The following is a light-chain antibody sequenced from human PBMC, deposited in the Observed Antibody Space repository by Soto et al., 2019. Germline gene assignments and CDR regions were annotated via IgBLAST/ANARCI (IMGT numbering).Light chain of an antibody. CDR1: SSDIGGYNF. J-gene: IGLJ2*01. CDR2: EVS. Sequence: QSALTQPASVSGSPGQSISISCTGTSSDIGGYNFVSWYQQHPGKAPKVMIYEVSNRPSGVSTRFSGSKSGNTASLTISGLQAGDEADYYCSSYTSRSIVAFGGGTKVTVL. V-gene: IGLV2-14*01. CDR3: SSYTSRSIVA.